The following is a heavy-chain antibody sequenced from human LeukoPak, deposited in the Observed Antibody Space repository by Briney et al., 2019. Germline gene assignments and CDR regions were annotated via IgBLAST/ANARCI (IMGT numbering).Heavy chain of an antibody. V-gene: IGHV4/OR15-8*01. CDR3: AKVLTAAELDL. Sequence: PSETLSLTCSVSGGSMSDSITWGWVRQPPGKGLEWLANIHDDGRTAPNPSLRSRLTISQDRSKNQFSLKVSSVTAADTAFYYCAKVLTAAELDLWGQGILVTVSP. CDR2: IHDDGRT. J-gene: IGHJ5*02. D-gene: IGHD6-25*01. CDR1: GGSMSDSIT.